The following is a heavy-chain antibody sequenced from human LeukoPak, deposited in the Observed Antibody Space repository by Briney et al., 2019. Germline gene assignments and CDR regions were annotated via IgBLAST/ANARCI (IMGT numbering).Heavy chain of an antibody. D-gene: IGHD6-19*01. CDR2: ISAYNGNT. V-gene: IGHV1-18*01. CDR1: GYTFISYG. Sequence: GASVKVSCKASGYTFISYGISWVRQAPGQGLEWMGWISAYNGNTNYAQKLQGRVTMTTDTSTSTAYMELRSLRSDDTAVYYCARDQQWLDPARHDFDYWGQGTLVTVSP. CDR3: ARDQQWLDPARHDFDY. J-gene: IGHJ4*02.